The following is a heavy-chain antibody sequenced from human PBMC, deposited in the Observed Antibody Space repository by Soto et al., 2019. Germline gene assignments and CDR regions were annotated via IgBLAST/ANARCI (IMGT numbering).Heavy chain of an antibody. CDR2: IYYSGST. D-gene: IGHD2-21*02. CDR1: GGSISSGGYY. Sequence: QVQLQESGPGLVKPSQTLSLTCTVSGGSISSGGYYWSWIRQHPGKGLEWIGYIYYSGSTYYNPSLKSRVTVSVDTSKNQFHLKLSSGPAADTAVYYCAGGGVVVVTVWGQGTLVTVSS. J-gene: IGHJ4*02. CDR3: AGGGVVVVTV. V-gene: IGHV4-31*03.